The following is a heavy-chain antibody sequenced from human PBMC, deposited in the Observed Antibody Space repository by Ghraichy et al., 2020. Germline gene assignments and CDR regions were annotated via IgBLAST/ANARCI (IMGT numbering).Heavy chain of an antibody. CDR1: GFTFSSYA. CDR2: ISGSGGST. Sequence: GGSLRLSCAASGFTFSSYAMSWDRQAPGKGLEWVSAISGSGGSTYYADSVKGRFTISRDNSKNTLYLQMNSLRAEDTAVYYCAVRGVIALHHYFDYWGQGTLVTVSS. V-gene: IGHV3-23*01. CDR3: AVRGVIALHHYFDY. J-gene: IGHJ4*02. D-gene: IGHD3-10*01.